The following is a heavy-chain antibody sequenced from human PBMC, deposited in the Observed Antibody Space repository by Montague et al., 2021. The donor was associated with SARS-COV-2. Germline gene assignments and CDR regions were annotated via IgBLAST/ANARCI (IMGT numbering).Heavy chain of an antibody. Sequence: TLSLTCTVSGASISTGAYYWSWIRQHPEKGLEWIGYIYYSGTIYYNPSLKSRVSMSVDTSKSQFSLKLSSVTAADTAVYYCARDVVTHLGTFDYWGRGTLVIVSS. D-gene: IGHD4-23*01. CDR1: GASISTGAYY. J-gene: IGHJ4*02. V-gene: IGHV4-31*03. CDR3: ARDVVTHLGTFDY. CDR2: IYYSGTI.